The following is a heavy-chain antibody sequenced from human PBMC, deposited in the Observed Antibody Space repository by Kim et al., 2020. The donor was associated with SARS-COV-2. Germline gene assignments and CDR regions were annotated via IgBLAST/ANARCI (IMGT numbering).Heavy chain of an antibody. CDR3: AREGGYLALSWFDP. J-gene: IGHJ5*02. V-gene: IGHV1-69*04. Sequence: APKFRGRCTITADNSTSTAYMELSSLRSEDTAVYYCAREGGYLALSWFDPWGQGTLVTVSS. D-gene: IGHD3-22*01.